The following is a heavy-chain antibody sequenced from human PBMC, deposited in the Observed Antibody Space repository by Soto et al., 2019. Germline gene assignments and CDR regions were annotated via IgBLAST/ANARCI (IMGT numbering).Heavy chain of an antibody. Sequence: QVQLQESGPGLAKPSGTQSLTCAVSGGSISSNDWWSWVRQPPGKGLDWIGESYHSGSTNYNPSLKSRVTISVDKSRNQFSLKLRSVTAADTAVYYCATRNASTSTSGYHVWGQGTMVTVSS. CDR1: GGSISSNDW. J-gene: IGHJ3*01. CDR3: ATRNASTSTSGYHV. V-gene: IGHV4-4*02. CDR2: SYHSGST. D-gene: IGHD2-2*01.